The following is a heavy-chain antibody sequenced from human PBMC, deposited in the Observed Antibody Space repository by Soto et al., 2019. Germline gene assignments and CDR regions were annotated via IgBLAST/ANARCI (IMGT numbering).Heavy chain of an antibody. CDR1: GFTFTSSA. D-gene: IGHD2-21*01. CDR2: IVVGSGNT. V-gene: IGHV1-58*02. CDR3: AALLGDSDAFDI. Sequence: SVKVSCKASGFTFTSSAMHWVRQARGQRLEWIGWIVVGSGNTNYAQKFQERVTITRDMSTSTAYMELSSLRSEDTAVYYCAALLGDSDAFDIWGQGTMVTVSS. J-gene: IGHJ3*02.